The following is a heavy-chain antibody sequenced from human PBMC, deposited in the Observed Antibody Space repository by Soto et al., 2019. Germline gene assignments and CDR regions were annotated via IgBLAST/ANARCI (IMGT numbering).Heavy chain of an antibody. J-gene: IGHJ4*02. V-gene: IGHV4-30-4*02. CDR2: IYYSGST. CDR3: ARSKWELSIDY. Sequence: SDTLSLTCTVSCGSISSGDYYWSWIRQPPGKGLEWIGYIYYSGSTYYNPSLKSRVTISVDTSKNQFSLKLSSVTAADTAVYYCARSKWELSIDYWGQGTLVTVSS. D-gene: IGHD1-26*01. CDR1: CGSISSGDYY.